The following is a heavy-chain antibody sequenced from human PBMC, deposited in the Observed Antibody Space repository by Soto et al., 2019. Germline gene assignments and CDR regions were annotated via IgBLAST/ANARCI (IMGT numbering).Heavy chain of an antibody. J-gene: IGHJ4*02. D-gene: IGHD6-13*01. V-gene: IGHV3-11*01. CDR1: GFTFSDYY. CDR3: AGDREEQQDPADY. Sequence: QVQLVESGGGLVKPGGSLRLSCAASGFTFSDYYMSWIRQAPGKRLELVSYISSSGSTIYYADSVKGRFTISRDNAKNSLYSRMNSLSADDTAVSYCAGDREEQQDPADYWGQGTLVAVSS. CDR2: ISSSGSTI.